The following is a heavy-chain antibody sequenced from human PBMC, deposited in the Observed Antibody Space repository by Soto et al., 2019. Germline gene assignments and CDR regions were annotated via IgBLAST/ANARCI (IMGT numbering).Heavy chain of an antibody. D-gene: IGHD6-13*01. J-gene: IGHJ3*02. CDR3: AREVAADGTFREDVFDI. CDR1: GGTFSNHA. Sequence: QVHLVQSGAEVKKPGSSVKVSCKASGGTFSNHAINWVRQAPGQGLEWMGRIIPIFTTTNYAQKFQGRVPITADXSXIXXYMELSSLKHDDTAVYYCAREVAADGTFREDVFDIWGQGTLVTVSS. V-gene: IGHV1-69*12. CDR2: IIPIFTTT.